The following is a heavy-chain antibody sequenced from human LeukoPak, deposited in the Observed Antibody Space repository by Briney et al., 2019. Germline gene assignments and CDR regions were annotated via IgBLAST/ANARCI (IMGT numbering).Heavy chain of an antibody. CDR2: ITPIFGTA. V-gene: IGHV1-69*05. CDR3: AREPYNWNDGEYFQH. D-gene: IGHD1-1*01. Sequence: ASVKVSCKASGGTFSTYAINWVRQAPGQGLEWMGGITPIFGTANYAQKFQGRVTITTDESTSTAYMELSSLRSEDTAVYYCAREPYNWNDGEYFQHWGQGTLATVSS. CDR1: GGTFSTYA. J-gene: IGHJ1*01.